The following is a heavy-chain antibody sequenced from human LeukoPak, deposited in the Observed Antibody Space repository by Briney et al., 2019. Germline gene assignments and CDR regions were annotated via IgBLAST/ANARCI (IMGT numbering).Heavy chain of an antibody. V-gene: IGHV1-8*02. CDR2: MSPNSGNT. Sequence: ASVKVSCKASGYTFTSYDINWVRQATGQGLEWMGWMSPNSGNTGYAQKFQGRVTMTRNTSISTAYMELSSLRSEDTAVYYCARGVHPDDWNPFDYWGQGTLVTVSS. CDR1: GYTFTSYD. D-gene: IGHD1-1*01. CDR3: ARGVHPDDWNPFDY. J-gene: IGHJ4*02.